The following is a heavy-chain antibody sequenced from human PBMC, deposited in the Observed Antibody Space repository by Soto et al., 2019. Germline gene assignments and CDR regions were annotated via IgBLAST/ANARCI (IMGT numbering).Heavy chain of an antibody. CDR1: GGSISSSNW. CDR3: ARVAVAGTRVDY. CDR2: IYHSEST. V-gene: IGHV4-4*02. D-gene: IGHD6-19*01. J-gene: IGHJ4*02. Sequence: QVQLQESGPGLVKPAGTLSLTSAVSGGSISSSNWWSWVRHPPGKGLEWIGEIYHSESTNYNPSLKSRVTISVDKSKNQFSLKLSSVIAADTAVYYCARVAVAGTRVDYWGQGTLVTVSS.